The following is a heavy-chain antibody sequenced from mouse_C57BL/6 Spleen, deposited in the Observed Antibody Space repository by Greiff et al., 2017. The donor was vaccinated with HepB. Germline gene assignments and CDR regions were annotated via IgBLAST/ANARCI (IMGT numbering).Heavy chain of an antibody. CDR3: ARTRGGSSTWDY. CDR1: GYAFSSSW. D-gene: IGHD1-1*01. V-gene: IGHV1-82*01. Sequence: VKLQESGPELVKPGASVKISCKASGYAFSSSWMNWVKQRPGKGLEWIGRIYPGDGDTNYNGKFKGKATLTADKSSSTAYMQLSSLTSEDSAVYFCARTRGGSSTWDYWGQGTTLTVSS. J-gene: IGHJ2*01. CDR2: IYPGDGDT.